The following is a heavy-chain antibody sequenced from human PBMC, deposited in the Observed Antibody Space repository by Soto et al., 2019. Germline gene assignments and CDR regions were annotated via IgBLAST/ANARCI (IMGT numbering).Heavy chain of an antibody. CDR3: AKRRGAGVQFEY. CDR2: VSIGGSR. V-gene: IGHV3-23*01. D-gene: IGHD2-15*01. CDR1: GFTFSSYA. J-gene: IGHJ4*02. Sequence: DVQLLESGGGLVQPEGSLRLSCAASGFTFSSYAMGWVRQGPGKGLEWVAVVSIGGSRHYADSVRGRFTISSDNSKNTLSPQMNSLPAEDSAVYFCAKRRGAGVQFEYWGQGALVTVSS.